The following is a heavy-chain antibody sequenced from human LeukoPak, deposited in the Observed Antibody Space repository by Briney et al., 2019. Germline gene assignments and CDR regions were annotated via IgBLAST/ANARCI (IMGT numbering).Heavy chain of an antibody. V-gene: IGHV3-23*01. CDR1: GFTFSSYW. D-gene: IGHD3-22*01. CDR3: AKDRPNFHENSGHYYRRDGDS. CDR2: MCGTAGCT. Sequence: GGSLRLSCAASGFTFSSYWMHWVRQAPGKGLEWVASMCGTAGCTFYPDSVKGRFTISRDNSKNVLYLRMSSLTAEDTAIYYCAKDRPNFHENSGHYYRRDGDSWGKGTLVTVSS. J-gene: IGHJ5*01.